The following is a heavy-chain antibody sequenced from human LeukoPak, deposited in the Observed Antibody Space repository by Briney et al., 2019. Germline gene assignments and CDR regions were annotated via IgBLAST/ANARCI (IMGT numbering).Heavy chain of an antibody. J-gene: IGHJ4*02. Sequence: SETLSLTCAVYGGSFSGYYWSWIRQPPGKRLEWIGEINHSGSTNYNPSLKSRVTISVDTSKNQFSLKLSSVTAADTAVYYCARHDLRITMIVVVRTIDYWGQGTLVTVSS. CDR1: GGSFSGYY. V-gene: IGHV4-34*01. CDR2: INHSGST. CDR3: ARHDLRITMIVVVRTIDY. D-gene: IGHD3-22*01.